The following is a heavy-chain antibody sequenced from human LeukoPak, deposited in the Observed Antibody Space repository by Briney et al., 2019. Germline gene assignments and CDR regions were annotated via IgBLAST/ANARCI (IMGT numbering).Heavy chain of an antibody. J-gene: IGHJ4*02. Sequence: GASVNVSCKASGYTFTSYGISWVRQAPGQGLEWMGWISAYNGNTNYAQKLQGRVTMTTDTSTSTAYMELRSLRSDDTAVYYCARDSRRQMPGVLEWLPYDYWGQGTLVTVSS. D-gene: IGHD3-3*01. CDR1: GYTFTSYG. CDR3: ARDSRRQMPGVLEWLPYDY. V-gene: IGHV1-18*01. CDR2: ISAYNGNT.